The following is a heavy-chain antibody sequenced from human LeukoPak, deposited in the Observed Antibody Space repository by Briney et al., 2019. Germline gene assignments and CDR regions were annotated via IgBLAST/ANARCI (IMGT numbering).Heavy chain of an antibody. CDR1: GFTFSSYW. CDR2: IKQDGSEK. D-gene: IGHD2-2*01. CDR3: ARHPEYCSSTSCYHFDY. J-gene: IGHJ4*02. V-gene: IGHV3-7*03. Sequence: GSLRLSCAASGFTFSSYWMSWVRQAPGKGLEWVANIKQDGSEKYYVDSVKGRFTISRDNAKNSLYLQMNSLRAEDTAVYYCARHPEYCSSTSCYHFDYWGQGTLVTVSS.